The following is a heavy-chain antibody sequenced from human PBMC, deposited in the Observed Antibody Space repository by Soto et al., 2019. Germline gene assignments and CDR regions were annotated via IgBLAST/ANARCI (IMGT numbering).Heavy chain of an antibody. CDR2: IYYSEST. CDR1: GDSISTNSYS. D-gene: IGHD3-10*01. CDR3: ARHNYGSGSYYRPPNLYYFDY. J-gene: IGHJ4*01. V-gene: IGHV4-39*01. Sequence: PSETLSLTCTVSGDSISTNSYSWGWIRQPPGKGLEWIGSIYYSESTYYNPSLKSRVTISVDTSKNQFSLKLRPVTAADTAIYYCARHNYGSGSYYRPPNLYYFDYWGQGTLVTVSS.